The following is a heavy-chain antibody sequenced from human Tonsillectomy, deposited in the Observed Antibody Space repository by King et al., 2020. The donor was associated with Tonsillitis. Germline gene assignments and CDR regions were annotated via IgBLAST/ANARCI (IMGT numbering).Heavy chain of an antibody. D-gene: IGHD3-10*01. CDR3: ARGFGGSGSYPAY. CDR2: ISYDGSNK. J-gene: IGHJ4*02. V-gene: IGHV3-30-3*01. CDR1: GFTFSSYA. Sequence: VQLVESGGGVVQPGRSLKLSCAAAGFTFSSYAMHWVRQAPGKGLEWVAVISYDGSNKYYPDSVKGRFTISRDNSKNTLYLQMNSLRADDTALYYCARGFGGSGSYPAYWGQGTLVTVSS.